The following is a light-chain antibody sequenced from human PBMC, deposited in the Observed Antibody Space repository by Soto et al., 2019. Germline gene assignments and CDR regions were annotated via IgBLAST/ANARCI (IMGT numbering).Light chain of an antibody. CDR2: KAS. J-gene: IGKJ3*01. CDR1: QSISNW. V-gene: IGKV1-5*03. Sequence: DIPMTQSPSTLSASVGDRVTITCRASQSISNWLAWYQQNPGKAPKLLIYKASSLESGVPSRFSGSGSGTEFTLTISSLQPDDFATYYCQQYNTYPFTFGPGTKVDIK. CDR3: QQYNTYPFT.